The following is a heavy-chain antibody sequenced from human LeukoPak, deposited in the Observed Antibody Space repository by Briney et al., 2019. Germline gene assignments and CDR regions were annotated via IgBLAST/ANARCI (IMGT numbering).Heavy chain of an antibody. CDR2: ISPTGDII. CDR3: AKDRSCSSTSCYTQGPFDY. Sequence: GGSLRLSCAASGFTFGVYYMIWIRQAPGKGLEPLSFISPTGDIIKYVDSVKGRFTISRDNAKNSLYLQMNSLRAEDTALYYCAKDRSCSSTSCYTQGPFDYWGQGTLVTVSS. CDR1: GFTFGVYY. V-gene: IGHV3-11*01. D-gene: IGHD2-2*02. J-gene: IGHJ4*02.